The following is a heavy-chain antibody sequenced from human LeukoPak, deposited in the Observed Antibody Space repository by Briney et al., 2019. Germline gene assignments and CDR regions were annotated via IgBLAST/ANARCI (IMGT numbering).Heavy chain of an antibody. Sequence: GGSLRLSCTASEFTFSGYWMTWVRQAPGKGLEWVGNVKGDGSEKYYVDSVKGRFTISRDNAKNSLYLEMNSLRAEDTAVYYCARGTGYSSAADYFDYWGQGTLVIVSS. CDR1: EFTFSGYW. CDR2: VKGDGSEK. CDR3: ARGTGYSSAADYFDY. D-gene: IGHD6-19*01. J-gene: IGHJ4*02. V-gene: IGHV3-7*04.